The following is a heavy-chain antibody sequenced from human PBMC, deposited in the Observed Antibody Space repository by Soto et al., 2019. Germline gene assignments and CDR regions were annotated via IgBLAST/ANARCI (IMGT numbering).Heavy chain of an antibody. CDR3: ARDLEFRDGNISHLDY. J-gene: IGHJ4*02. CDR1: GGTFRNHV. D-gene: IGHD3-10*01. Sequence: SVKVSCKASGGTFRNHVFNWVRQAPGQGLEWMGGITPIIGTPNYAQKFQGRVTITADASTNTVYLDVSSLRSQDTAVYYCARDLEFRDGNISHLDYWGQGTLVTVSS. V-gene: IGHV1-69*13. CDR2: ITPIIGTP.